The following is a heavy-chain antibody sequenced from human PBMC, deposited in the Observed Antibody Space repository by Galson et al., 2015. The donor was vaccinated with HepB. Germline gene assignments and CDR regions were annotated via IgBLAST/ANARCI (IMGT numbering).Heavy chain of an antibody. V-gene: IGHV3-48*02. J-gene: IGHJ4*02. Sequence: LRLSCAASGFTFSSYSMNWVRQAPGKGLEWVSYISSSSSTIYYADSVKGRFTISRDNAKNSLYLQMNSLRDEDTAVYYCARAGATFWSGSRLNYFDYWGQGTLVTVSS. CDR2: ISSSSSTI. CDR3: ARAGATFWSGSRLNYFDY. CDR1: GFTFSSYS. D-gene: IGHD3-3*01.